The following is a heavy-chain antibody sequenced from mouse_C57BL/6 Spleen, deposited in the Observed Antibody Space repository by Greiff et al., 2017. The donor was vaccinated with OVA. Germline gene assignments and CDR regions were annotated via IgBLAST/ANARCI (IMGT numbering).Heavy chain of an antibody. CDR2: ISYDGSN. CDR1: GYSITSGYY. V-gene: IGHV3-6*01. Sequence: EVQLQQSGPGLVKPSQSLSLTCSVTGYSITSGYYWNWIRQFPGNKLEWMGYISYDGSNNYNPSLKNRISITRDTSKNQFFLKLNSVTTEDTATYYCARGDYYGSSYEYFDYWGQGTTLTVSS. CDR3: ARGDYYGSSYEYFDY. J-gene: IGHJ2*01. D-gene: IGHD1-1*01.